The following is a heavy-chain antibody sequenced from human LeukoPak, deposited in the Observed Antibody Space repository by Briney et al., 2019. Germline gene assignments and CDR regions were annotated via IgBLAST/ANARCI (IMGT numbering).Heavy chain of an antibody. CDR2: IYYSGST. J-gene: IGHJ4*02. CDR3: ARGSHTPDAGY. CDR1: GGSISSSSYY. Sequence: PSETLSLTCTVSGGSISSSSYYWGWIRQPPGKGLEWIGSIYYSGSTYYNPSLKSRVTISVDTSKNQFSLKLSSVTAADTAVYYCARGSHTPDAGYWGPGTLVAVSP. V-gene: IGHV4-39*07. D-gene: IGHD1-1*01.